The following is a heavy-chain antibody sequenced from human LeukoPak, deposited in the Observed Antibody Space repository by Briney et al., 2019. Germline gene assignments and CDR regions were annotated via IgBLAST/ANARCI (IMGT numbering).Heavy chain of an antibody. J-gene: IGHJ3*02. D-gene: IGHD3-3*02. CDR2: ISGSGGST. V-gene: IGHV3-23*01. Sequence: PGGSLRLSCPASGFTLSSYAMSWVRQAPGKGLEWVSAISGSGGSTYYADSVKGRFTISRDNSKNTLYLQMNSLRAEDTAVYYCAKDRAFPNDVFDIWGQGTMVTVSS. CDR1: GFTLSSYA. CDR3: AKDRAFPNDVFDI.